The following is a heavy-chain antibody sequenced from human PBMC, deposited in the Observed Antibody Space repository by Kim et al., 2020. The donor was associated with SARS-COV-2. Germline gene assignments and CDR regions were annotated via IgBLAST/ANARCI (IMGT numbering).Heavy chain of an antibody. V-gene: IGHV1-46*01. CDR1: GYTFTSYY. CDR3: ARAPMDV. CDR2: INPSVGST. Sequence: ASVKVSCKASGYTFTSYYMHWVRQAPGQGLVWMGVINPSVGSTSYAQKFQGRVTMTRDTSTSTEYMELSTLRSEDTAVFYCARAPMDVWGQGTTVTVSS. J-gene: IGHJ6*02.